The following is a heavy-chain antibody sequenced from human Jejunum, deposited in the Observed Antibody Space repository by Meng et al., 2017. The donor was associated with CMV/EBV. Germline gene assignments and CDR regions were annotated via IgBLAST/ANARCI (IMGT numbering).Heavy chain of an antibody. D-gene: IGHD6-19*01. Sequence: SISSHYWSWIRQHPGKGLEWIGYVYTSGSTKYNPSLKSRVTISIDTSKNQFSLKLSSVTAADTAVYYCARGAGIEVADWGRHCDYWGQGTLVTVSS. J-gene: IGHJ4*02. V-gene: IGHV4-59*11. CDR2: VYTSGST. CDR3: ARGAGIEVADWGRHCDY. CDR1: SISSHY.